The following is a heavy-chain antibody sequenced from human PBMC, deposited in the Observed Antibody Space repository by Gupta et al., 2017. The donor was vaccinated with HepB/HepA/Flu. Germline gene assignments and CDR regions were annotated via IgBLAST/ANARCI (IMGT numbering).Heavy chain of an antibody. Sequence: ELQLVESGGGLVQPGGYLRLACAASGFSFSGHRMHWVRQAPGKGPMWVSRINGDGSYTGYADSVKGRFTVSRDNANNTLYLQMNSLRVDDTAIYYCTRDFDYGGGYWGQGTLVTVSS. V-gene: IGHV3-74*01. CDR2: INGDGSYT. J-gene: IGHJ4*02. D-gene: IGHD4-17*01. CDR3: TRDFDYGGGY. CDR1: GFSFSGHR.